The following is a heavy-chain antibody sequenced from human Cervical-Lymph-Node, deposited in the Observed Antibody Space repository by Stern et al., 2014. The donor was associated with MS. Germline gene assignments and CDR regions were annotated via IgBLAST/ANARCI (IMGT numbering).Heavy chain of an antibody. J-gene: IGHJ4*02. Sequence: QVQLGQSGAEVKKPGASVKVSCKASGYPFIGYYMHWVRQAPGQGLEWMGRLNPHGGDTNYAQKFQGRVTMTRATSIRPVYMELTSLRSDDTAVYYCARRSYDSTSYSFDYWGQGTLVTVSS. V-gene: IGHV1-2*06. CDR2: LNPHGGDT. CDR1: GYPFIGYY. CDR3: ARRSYDSTSYSFDY. D-gene: IGHD2/OR15-2a*01.